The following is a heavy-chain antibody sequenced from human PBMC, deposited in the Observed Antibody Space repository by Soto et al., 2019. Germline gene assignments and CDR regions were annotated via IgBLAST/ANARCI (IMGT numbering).Heavy chain of an antibody. V-gene: IGHV1-2*04. D-gene: IGHD1-1*01. CDR1: GYTFTGYY. J-gene: IGHJ6*02. Sequence: QVQLVQSGAEVKKPGASVKVSCKASGYTFTGYYMHWVRQAPGQGLEWMGWTNTNSGGTTYAQKFKGWVTMTRDTAISTAYMELSRLRSDDTAVYYCETSFWERGGMDVWGQGTTFTVSS. CDR2: TNTNSGGT. CDR3: ETSFWERGGMDV.